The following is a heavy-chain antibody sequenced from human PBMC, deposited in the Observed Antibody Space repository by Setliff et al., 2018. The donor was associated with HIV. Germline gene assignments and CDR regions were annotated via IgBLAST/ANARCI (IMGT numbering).Heavy chain of an antibody. D-gene: IGHD6-19*01. Sequence: TFSIYSMNWVRQAPGKGLEWVAFIRNDGSDKHYADSVKGRFTISRDNSKNTLYLQMNSLRAEDTAVYYCAMSPYSSGLFDYWGQGTLVTVSS. V-gene: IGHV3-30*02. CDR3: AMSPYSSGLFDY. CDR1: TFSIYS. CDR2: IRNDGSDK. J-gene: IGHJ4*02.